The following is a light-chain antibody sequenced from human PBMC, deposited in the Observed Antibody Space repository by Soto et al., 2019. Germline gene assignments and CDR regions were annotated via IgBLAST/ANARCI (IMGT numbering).Light chain of an antibody. J-gene: IGKJ2*01. CDR3: QQYTSSPYT. CDR2: DAS. Sequence: DIQMTQSPSTLSASVGDRVTITCRASQRFSTWLAWYRQKPGKAPRLLFYDASSLEGGVPSRFSGRGSGTEFTLTISGLQPDDFATYYCQQYTSSPYTFGQGTKLEIK. CDR1: QRFSTW. V-gene: IGKV1-5*01.